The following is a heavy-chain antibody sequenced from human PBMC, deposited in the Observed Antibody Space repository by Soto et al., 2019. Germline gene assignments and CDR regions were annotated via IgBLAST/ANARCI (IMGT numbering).Heavy chain of an antibody. V-gene: IGHV1-69*02. J-gene: IGHJ4*02. CDR1: GGTFSSYT. CDR2: IIPILGIA. D-gene: IGHD5-12*01. Sequence: QVQLVQSGAEVKKPGSSVNVSCKASGGTFSSYTISWVRQAPGQGLEWMGRIIPILGIANYAQKFKGRVTITADKSTSTAYIELSSLRSEDTAVYYCESLTGSYDVFDYWGQGTLVTVSS. CDR3: ESLTGSYDVFDY.